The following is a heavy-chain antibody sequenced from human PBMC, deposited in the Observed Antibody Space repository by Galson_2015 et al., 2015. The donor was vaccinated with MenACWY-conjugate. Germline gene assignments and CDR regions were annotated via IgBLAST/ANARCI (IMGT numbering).Heavy chain of an antibody. Sequence: QSGAEVKKPGASVKVSCKASGGTFSIYGISWVRQAPGQRLEWMGDIIPIFGTANYAQKFQGRVTITADESTSTAYMEVSSLRSEDTAVYYCAREAEPGRAKLYGMDVWGQGTTVTVSS. CDR2: IIPIFGTA. V-gene: IGHV1-69*13. D-gene: IGHD1-14*01. CDR3: AREAEPGRAKLYGMDV. CDR1: GGTFSIYG. J-gene: IGHJ6*02.